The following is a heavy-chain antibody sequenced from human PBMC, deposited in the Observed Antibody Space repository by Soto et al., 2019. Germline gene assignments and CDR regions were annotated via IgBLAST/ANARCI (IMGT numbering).Heavy chain of an antibody. Sequence: SETLSLTCTVSGGSISSYYWSWIRQPPGKGLEWIGYIYYSGSTNYNPSLKSRVTISVDTSKNQFSLKLSSVTAADTAVYYCARHGDIRRYNWFDPWGQGTLVTVSS. J-gene: IGHJ5*02. D-gene: IGHD3-9*01. CDR2: IYYSGST. CDR3: ARHGDIRRYNWFDP. CDR1: GGSISSYY. V-gene: IGHV4-59*08.